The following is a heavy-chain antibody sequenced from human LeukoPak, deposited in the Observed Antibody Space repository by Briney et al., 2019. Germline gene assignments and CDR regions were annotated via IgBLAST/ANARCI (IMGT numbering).Heavy chain of an antibody. CDR1: GFTFSSYA. CDR3: ARAASSGLWFGELCFYY. V-gene: IGHV3-23*01. D-gene: IGHD3-10*01. Sequence: GGSLRLSCAASGFTFSSYAMSWVRQAPGKGLEWVSAISGSSGSTYYADSVKGRFTISRDNSKNTLYLQMGSLRAEDMAVYYRARAASSGLWFGELCFYYWGQGTLVTVSS. J-gene: IGHJ4*02. CDR2: ISGSSGST.